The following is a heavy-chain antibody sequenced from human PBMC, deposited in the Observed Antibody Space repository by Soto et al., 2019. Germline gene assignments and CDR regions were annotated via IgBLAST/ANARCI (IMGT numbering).Heavy chain of an antibody. CDR3: ARDPPGFHSAFDF. J-gene: IGHJ4*02. CDR1: GDSVSSNGAA. V-gene: IGHV6-1*01. D-gene: IGHD5-18*01. Sequence: SQTLSLTCVISGDSVSSNGAAWNWIRQSPSRGLEWLGRTYYRSRWCSDYAPSVKSRITVNADTSQNQFSLQLNPVTPEDTAIYYWARDPPGFHSAFDFWGQGTLVTVSS. CDR2: TYYRSRWCS.